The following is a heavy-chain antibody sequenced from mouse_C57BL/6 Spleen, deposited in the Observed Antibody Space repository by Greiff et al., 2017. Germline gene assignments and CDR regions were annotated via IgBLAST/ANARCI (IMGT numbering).Heavy chain of an antibody. Sequence: EVKLVESGGGLVKPGGSLKLSCAASGFTFSDYGMHWVRQAPEKGLEWVAYISSGSSTIYYADTVKGRFTISRDNAKNTLFLQMTSLMSEDTAMYYCARQNYYGSSYSWFAYWGQGTLVTVSA. D-gene: IGHD1-1*01. CDR3: ARQNYYGSSYSWFAY. V-gene: IGHV5-17*01. J-gene: IGHJ3*01. CDR2: ISSGSSTI. CDR1: GFTFSDYG.